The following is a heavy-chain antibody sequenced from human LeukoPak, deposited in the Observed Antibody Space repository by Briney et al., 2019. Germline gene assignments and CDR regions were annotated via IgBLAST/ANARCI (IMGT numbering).Heavy chain of an antibody. D-gene: IGHD3-10*01. V-gene: IGHV4-39*07. Sequence: SETLSLTCTVSGGSISSSSYYWGWIRQPPGKGLEWIGEIYHSGGTHYNPSLKSRVTISVDKSKNQFSLNLTSVTAADTAVYYCVRDGFMVPGKWGQGTLVTVSS. CDR3: VRDGFMVPGK. CDR1: GGSISSSSYY. J-gene: IGHJ4*02. CDR2: IYHSGGT.